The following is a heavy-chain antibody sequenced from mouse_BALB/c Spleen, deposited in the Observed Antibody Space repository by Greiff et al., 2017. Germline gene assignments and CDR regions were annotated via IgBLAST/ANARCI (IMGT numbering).Heavy chain of an antibody. CDR2: INSNGGST. J-gene: IGHJ3*01. D-gene: IGHD3-1*01. CDR1: GFTFSSYG. V-gene: IGHV5-6-3*01. Sequence: EVKVVESGGGLVQPGGSLKLSCAASGFTFSSYGMSWVRQTPDKRLELVATINSNGGSTYYPDSVKGRFTISRDNAKNTLYLQMSSLKSEDTAMYYCARDRGTFFAYWGQGTLVTVSA. CDR3: ARDRGTFFAY.